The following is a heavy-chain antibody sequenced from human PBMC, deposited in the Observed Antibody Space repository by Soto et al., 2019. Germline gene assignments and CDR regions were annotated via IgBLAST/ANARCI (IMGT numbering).Heavy chain of an antibody. CDR3: ATHLLRSKRDYYYYYMDV. D-gene: IGHD4-17*01. Sequence: VSCKVSGYTLTELSIHWVGQAPGKGLEWMGGFDPEDGETIYAQKFQGRVTMTEDTSTDTAYMELSSLRSEDTAVYYCATHLLRSKRDYYYYYMDVWGKGTTVTVSS. V-gene: IGHV1-24*01. J-gene: IGHJ6*03. CDR1: GYTLTELS. CDR2: FDPEDGET.